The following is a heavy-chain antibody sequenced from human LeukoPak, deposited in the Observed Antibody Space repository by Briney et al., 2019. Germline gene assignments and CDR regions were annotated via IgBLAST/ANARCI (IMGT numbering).Heavy chain of an antibody. J-gene: IGHJ4*02. V-gene: IGHV4-30-2*01. CDR1: GGSISSGGYS. CDR2: IYHSGST. CDR3: ARFGYSSSWEFDY. Sequence: SQTLSLTCVVSGGSISSGGYSWSWIRQPPGKGLEWIGYIYHSGSTYYNPSLKSRVTISVDTSKNQFSLKLSSVTAADTAVYYCARFGYSSSWEFDYWGQGTLVTVSS. D-gene: IGHD6-13*01.